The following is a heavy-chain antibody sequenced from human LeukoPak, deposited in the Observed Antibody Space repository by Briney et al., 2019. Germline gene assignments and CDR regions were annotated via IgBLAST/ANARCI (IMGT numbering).Heavy chain of an antibody. D-gene: IGHD2-2*01. Sequence: GGSLRLSCAASGFTFSSYSMNWVRQAPGKGLEWVSSISSSSSYIYYADSVKGRFTIFRDNAKNSLYLQMNILRAEDTAVYYCARDGGNMVVVPAAPLDYGGQGPRAPVPS. V-gene: IGHV3-21*01. CDR1: GFTFSSYS. CDR2: ISSSSSYI. J-gene: IGHJ4*02. CDR3: ARDGGNMVVVPAAPLDY.